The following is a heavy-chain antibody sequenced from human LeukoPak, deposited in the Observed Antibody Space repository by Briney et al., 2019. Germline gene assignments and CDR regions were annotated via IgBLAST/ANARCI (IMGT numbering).Heavy chain of an antibody. CDR3: ARVGAMGPYYYYMDV. CDR1: GGTFSSYA. V-gene: IGHV1-69*01. Sequence: ASVKVSCKASGGTFSSYAISWVRQAPGQGLEWMGGIIPIFGTANYAQKFQGRVTITADESTSTAYMELSSLRSEDTAVYYCARVGAMGPYYYYMDVWGKGTTVTVSS. J-gene: IGHJ6*03. CDR2: IIPIFGTA. D-gene: IGHD2-2*01.